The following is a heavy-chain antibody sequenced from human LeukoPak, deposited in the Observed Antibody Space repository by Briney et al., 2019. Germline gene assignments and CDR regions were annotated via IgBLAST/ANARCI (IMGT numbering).Heavy chain of an antibody. CDR1: GFIFSSYN. D-gene: IGHD1-26*01. J-gene: IGHJ4*02. CDR3: VRRQVGAHPCDN. CDR2: ITTRSDTI. V-gene: IGHV3-48*01. Sequence: GGSLRLSCAASGFIFSSYNMNWIRQAPGKGLEWVSYITTRSDTIYYADSVKGRFTISRDNAKNSLYLQMHSLRVEDTAGYYCVRRQVGAHPCDNWGQGTLVTVSS.